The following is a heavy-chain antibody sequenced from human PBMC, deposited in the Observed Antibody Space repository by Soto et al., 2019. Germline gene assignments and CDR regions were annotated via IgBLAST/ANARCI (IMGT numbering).Heavy chain of an antibody. CDR1: GGSFSGYY. D-gene: IGHD6-13*01. J-gene: IGHJ4*02. CDR3: ARHSSSWYGFDY. CDR2: INHSGST. Sequence: PSETLSLTCAVYGGSFSGYYWSWIRQPPGKGLEWIGEINHSGSTNYNPSLKSRVTISVDTSKNQFSLKLSSVTAADTAVYYCARHSSSWYGFDYWGQGTLVTV. V-gene: IGHV4-34*01.